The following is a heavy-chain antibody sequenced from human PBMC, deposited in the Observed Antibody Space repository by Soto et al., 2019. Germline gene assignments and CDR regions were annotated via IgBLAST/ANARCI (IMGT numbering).Heavy chain of an antibody. CDR1: GNTSTSYD. D-gene: IGHD3-10*01. CDR2: INPNSGNI. Sequence: ASVKVSCKASGNTSTSYDINWVRQATGHGLEWMGWINPNSGNIGYAQKFQGRVTITRDTAIRTAYMEVSRLRSDDTAVYYCARGRASGSYYLLDYWGQGTLVTVSS. CDR3: ARGRASGSYYLLDY. J-gene: IGHJ4*02. V-gene: IGHV1-8*01.